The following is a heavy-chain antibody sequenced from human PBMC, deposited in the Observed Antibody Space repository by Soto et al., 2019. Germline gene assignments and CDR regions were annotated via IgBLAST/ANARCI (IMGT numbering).Heavy chain of an antibody. V-gene: IGHV4-31*03. J-gene: IGHJ5*02. CDR1: GGSISSGGYY. CDR2: IYYSGST. D-gene: IGHD3-3*01. CDR3: AGGHYDFWSGSVKNWFDP. Sequence: PSETLSLTCTVSGGSISSGGYYWSWIRQHPGKGLEWIGYIYYSGSTYYNPSLKSRVTISVDTSKNQFSLKLSSVTAADTAVYYCAGGHYDFWSGSVKNWFDPWGQGTLVTVS.